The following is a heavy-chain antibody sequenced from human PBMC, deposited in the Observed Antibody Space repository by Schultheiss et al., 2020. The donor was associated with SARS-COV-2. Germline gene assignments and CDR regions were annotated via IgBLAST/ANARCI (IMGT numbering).Heavy chain of an antibody. J-gene: IGHJ6*02. Sequence: GGSLRLSCAASGFTFSSYGMHWVRQAPGKGLEWVAVISYDGSNKYYADSVKGRFTISRDNSKNTLYLQMNSLRAEDTAVYYCARDRERCTGGVCRFYGMDVWGQGTTVTVSS. CDR1: GFTFSSYG. CDR3: ARDRERCTGGVCRFYGMDV. D-gene: IGHD2-8*02. CDR2: ISYDGSNK. V-gene: IGHV3-30*03.